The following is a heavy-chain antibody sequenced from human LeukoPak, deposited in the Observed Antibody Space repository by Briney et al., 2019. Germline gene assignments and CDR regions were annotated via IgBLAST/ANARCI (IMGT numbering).Heavy chain of an antibody. CDR2: ISGSGGST. J-gene: IGHJ4*02. V-gene: IGHV3-23*01. CDR3: AKLDSSSWYLHDYFDY. D-gene: IGHD6-13*01. Sequence: GGSLRLSCAASGFTFSSYAMSWVRQAPGKGLEWVSAISGSGGSTYYADTVKGRFTISRDNSKNTLYLQMNSLRAEDTAVYYCAKLDSSSWYLHDYFDYWGQGTLVTVSS. CDR1: GFTFSSYA.